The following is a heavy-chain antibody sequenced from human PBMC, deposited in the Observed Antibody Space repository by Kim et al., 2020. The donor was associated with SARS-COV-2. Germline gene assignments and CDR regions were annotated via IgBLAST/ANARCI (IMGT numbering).Heavy chain of an antibody. CDR1: GFGFSDAW. CDR3: ATDKGYCSGSTCYSFNY. D-gene: IGHD2-15*01. V-gene: IGHV3-15*01. J-gene: IGHJ4*02. CDR2: IKSKRGGGTM. Sequence: GGSLRLSCTASGFGFSDAWMHWVRQAPGKGLEWVGRIKSKRGGGTMHYAAPVEGRFSLSRDDSKNMLYLQMNSLKTEDMGVYYCATDKGYCSGSTCYSFNYWGQGTLVTVSS.